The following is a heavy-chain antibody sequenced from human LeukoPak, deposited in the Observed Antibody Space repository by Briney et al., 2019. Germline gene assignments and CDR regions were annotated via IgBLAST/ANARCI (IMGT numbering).Heavy chain of an antibody. V-gene: IGHV4-30-4*01. D-gene: IGHD1-26*01. J-gene: IGHJ5*02. CDR3: ASGPIVGATTRWFDP. CDR2: IYYSGST. Sequence: PSETLSLTCTVSGGSISSGDYYWSWIRQPPGKGLEWIGYIYYSGSTYYNPSLKSRVTISVDTSKNQFSLKLSSVTAADTAVYYCASGPIVGATTRWFDPWGQGTLVTVSS. CDR1: GGSISSGDYY.